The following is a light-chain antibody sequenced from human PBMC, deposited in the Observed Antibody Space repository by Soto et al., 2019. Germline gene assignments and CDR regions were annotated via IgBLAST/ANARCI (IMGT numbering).Light chain of an antibody. CDR2: DVS. V-gene: IGLV2-14*03. CDR3: SSYISGSTDYV. CDR1: GYDVGNYEY. J-gene: IGLJ1*01. Sequence: QSALTQPASVSGSPGQSISISCTGSGYDVGNYEYVSWYQQYPGKAPKLILYDVSVRPSGVSNRFSGSKSGNTASLTISGLQAEDEADYYCSSYISGSTDYVFGSGTKLTVL.